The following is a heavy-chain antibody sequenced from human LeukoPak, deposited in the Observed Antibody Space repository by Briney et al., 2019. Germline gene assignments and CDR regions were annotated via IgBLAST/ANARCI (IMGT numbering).Heavy chain of an antibody. D-gene: IGHD1-14*01. CDR3: ASRTLIGWFDP. CDR1: GGSISSGDYY. J-gene: IGHJ5*02. V-gene: IGHV4-61*08. CDR2: IYYSGST. Sequence: SETLSLTCTVSGGSISSGDYYWSWIRQPPGKGLEWIGYIYYSGSTNYNPSLKSRVTISVDTSKNQFSLKLSSVTAADTAVYYCASRTLIGWFDPWGQGTLVTVSS.